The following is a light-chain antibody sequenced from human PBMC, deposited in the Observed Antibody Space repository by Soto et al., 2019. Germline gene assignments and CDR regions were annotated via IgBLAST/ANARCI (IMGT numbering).Light chain of an antibody. V-gene: IGKV1-39*01. CDR2: AAS. Sequence: DIQMTQSPSSLSASVGDRVTITCRASQGISTHLNWYQQKPGKAPKLLIYAASSLQSGVPSRFSGSGSETDFTLTISRLQPEDFATYSCQHSTTWTFGQGTKVDIK. J-gene: IGKJ1*01. CDR1: QGISTH. CDR3: QHSTTWT.